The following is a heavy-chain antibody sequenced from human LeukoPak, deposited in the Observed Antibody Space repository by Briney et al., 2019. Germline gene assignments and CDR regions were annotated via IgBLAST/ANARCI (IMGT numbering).Heavy chain of an antibody. Sequence: SETLSLTCTVSGASISSYYWSWIRQPPGKGLEWMGDIYYSGSIKYSPSLKSRVTMSVDTSKNQFSLKLSSVTAADTAIYYCARENPSGYYNRPIDYWGQGTLVTVSS. CDR3: ARENPSGYYNRPIDY. D-gene: IGHD3-22*01. CDR2: IYYSGSI. CDR1: GASISSYY. V-gene: IGHV4-59*01. J-gene: IGHJ4*02.